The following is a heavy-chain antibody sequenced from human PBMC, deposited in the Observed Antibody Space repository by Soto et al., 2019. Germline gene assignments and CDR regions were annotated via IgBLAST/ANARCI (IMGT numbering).Heavy chain of an antibody. J-gene: IGHJ4*02. D-gene: IGHD5-12*01. CDR3: AKGSIEYSASVDN. CDR1: GFSFSSYA. Sequence: EVQLLESGGGLVQPGGSLRLSCVASGFSFSSYAMVWVRQAPGKGLEWVSVISVRGGSSYFADTVKGRFTISRDNSKNLLSLEMNSLRAEDTAIYFCAKGSIEYSASVDNWGQGTLVLVSS. V-gene: IGHV3-23*01. CDR2: ISVRGGSS.